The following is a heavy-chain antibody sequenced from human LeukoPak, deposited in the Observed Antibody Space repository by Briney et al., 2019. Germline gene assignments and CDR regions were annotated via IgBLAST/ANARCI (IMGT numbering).Heavy chain of an antibody. CDR2: ISGSGGST. CDR1: GFTFSTYA. CDR3: AKDGCSSTSCYVDY. J-gene: IGHJ4*02. V-gene: IGHV3-23*01. D-gene: IGHD2-2*01. Sequence: GGSLRLSCAASGFTFSTYAMSWVRQAPGKGLEWVSTISGSGGSTYYADSVKGRFTISRDNSKNTLYLQMISLRAEDTAVYYCAKDGCSSTSCYVDYWGQGALVTVSS.